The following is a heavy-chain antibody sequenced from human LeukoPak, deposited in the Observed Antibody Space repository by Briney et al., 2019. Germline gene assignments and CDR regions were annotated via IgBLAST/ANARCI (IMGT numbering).Heavy chain of an antibody. J-gene: IGHJ4*02. CDR1: GFTFSSYG. CDR2: IRYDGSNK. D-gene: IGHD7-27*01. V-gene: IGHV3-30*02. CDR3: AKDLIWGIRAFDY. Sequence: PGGSLRLSCAASGFTFSSYGMHWVRQAPGKGLEWVAFIRYDGSNKYYADSVKGRFTISRDNSKNTLYLQMNSLRAEDTAVYYCAKDLIWGIRAFDYWGQRTLVNVSS.